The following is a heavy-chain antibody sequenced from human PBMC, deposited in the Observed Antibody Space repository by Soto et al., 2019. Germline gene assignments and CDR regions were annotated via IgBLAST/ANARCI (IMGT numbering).Heavy chain of an antibody. J-gene: IGHJ5*02. CDR3: ARGIKYGAYSRWFDP. D-gene: IGHD4-17*01. CDR1: GYTSTSYD. CDR2: MNPNSGNT. V-gene: IGHV1-8*01. Sequence: QVKLVQSGADVKKPGASVKVSCKASGYTSTSYDINWVRQATGQGLEYMGWMNPNSGNTAYVQKFQGRVSMTWDTSITTAYMELSSLRSEDTAVYFCARGIKYGAYSRWFDPWGQGTLVTVSS.